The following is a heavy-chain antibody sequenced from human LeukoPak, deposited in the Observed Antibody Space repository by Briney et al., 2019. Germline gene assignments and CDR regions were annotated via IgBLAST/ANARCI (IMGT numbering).Heavy chain of an antibody. Sequence: SETLSRTCTGSGVTISSSSYYWRWLRQPPGKGLERIGSSYYSGYTCYNQALKSRVTITLDTSQNQFSLKLSSVTAADTAVYYCARSPRDCTNGVCVLAAAGYYFDYWGQGTLVTVSS. CDR2: SYYSGYT. CDR1: GVTISSSSYY. J-gene: IGHJ4*02. CDR3: ARSPRDCTNGVCVLAAAGYYFDY. V-gene: IGHV4-39*01. D-gene: IGHD2-8*01.